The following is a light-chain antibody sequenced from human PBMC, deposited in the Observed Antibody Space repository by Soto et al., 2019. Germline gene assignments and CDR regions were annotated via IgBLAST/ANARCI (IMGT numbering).Light chain of an antibody. CDR1: QSITNNY. CDR2: LAS. J-gene: IGKJ4*02. Sequence: DIVLTQSPGTLSLSLGERATLSCRASQSITNNYLAWYQQKPGQAPSLLIYLASNRAAGIPDRFSGRGSEADFTLTVYRLEPDDFSVYHCQQYGSSPWTFGGGTKVDIK. V-gene: IGKV3-20*01. CDR3: QQYGSSPWT.